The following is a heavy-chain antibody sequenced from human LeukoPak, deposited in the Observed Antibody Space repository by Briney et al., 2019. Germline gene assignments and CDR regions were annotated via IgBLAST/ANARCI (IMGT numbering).Heavy chain of an antibody. CDR1: GGSISNYY. J-gene: IGHJ2*01. CDR2: MSYSGST. D-gene: IGHD4-17*01. Sequence: PSETLSLTCTVPGGSISNYYWSWIRQPPGKGLEWIGYMSYSGSTNYNPSLKSRVTISADTSKTQFSLKLSSVTAADTAVYYCAKTTTVNRWYFDLWGRGTLVTVSS. V-gene: IGHV4-59*01. CDR3: AKTTTVNRWYFDL.